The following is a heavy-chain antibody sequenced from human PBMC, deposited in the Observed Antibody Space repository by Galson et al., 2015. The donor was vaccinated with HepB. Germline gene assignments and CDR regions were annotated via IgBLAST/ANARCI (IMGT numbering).Heavy chain of an antibody. Sequence: SVKVSCKASGYTFTSYAMNWVRQAPGQGLEWMGWINTYTGNPTYAQGFTGRFVFSLDTSVSTAYLQISSLKAEDTAVYYCARGYYYDGSGYPDPFDYWGQGTLVTVSS. D-gene: IGHD3-22*01. CDR3: ARGYYYDGSGYPDPFDY. V-gene: IGHV7-4-1*02. J-gene: IGHJ4*02. CDR1: GYTFTSYA. CDR2: INTYTGNP.